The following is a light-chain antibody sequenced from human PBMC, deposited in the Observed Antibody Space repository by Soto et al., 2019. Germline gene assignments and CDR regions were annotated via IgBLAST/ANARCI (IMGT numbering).Light chain of an antibody. J-gene: IGKJ2*01. Sequence: EIVMTQSPATLSVSPGERATLSCRASQSVSSNLAWYQQKPGQAPRLLIYGASIRATGIPARFSGSGSGTEFTLTISSLQSEDSAVYYCQQYNNWPGYTFGQGTKLEIK. CDR3: QQYNNWPGYT. CDR1: QSVSSN. V-gene: IGKV3D-15*01. CDR2: GAS.